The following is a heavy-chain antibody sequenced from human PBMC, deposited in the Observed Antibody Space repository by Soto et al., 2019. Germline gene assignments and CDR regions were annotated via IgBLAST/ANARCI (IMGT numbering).Heavy chain of an antibody. CDR1: GYTFTGYY. Sequence: GASVKVSCKASGYTFTGYYFHWVRQVPGQGLEWVGWINLNSGGAIYAKNFQGRVTMTRDTSISTAYMELSSLRSEDTAVYYCARAGGYSYGYYFDYWGQGTLVTVSS. CDR3: ARAGGYSYGYYFDY. CDR2: INLNSGGA. V-gene: IGHV1-2*02. D-gene: IGHD5-18*01. J-gene: IGHJ4*02.